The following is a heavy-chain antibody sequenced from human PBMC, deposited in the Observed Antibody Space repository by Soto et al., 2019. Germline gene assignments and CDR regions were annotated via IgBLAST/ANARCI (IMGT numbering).Heavy chain of an antibody. V-gene: IGHV3-21*06. CDR3: ARASGATPDY. J-gene: IGHJ4*02. D-gene: IGHD3-10*01. CDR2: ISGSQTYK. Sequence: EVQLVESGGGLVKPGGSLRLSCAASGFTISIYSMHWVRQTPGKGLEWVSVISGSQTYKYYAQSAKGRFTVSRDNAKNSVYLHMDKLGVDDTAMYFCARASGATPDYWGQGTVVTVSS. CDR1: GFTISIYS.